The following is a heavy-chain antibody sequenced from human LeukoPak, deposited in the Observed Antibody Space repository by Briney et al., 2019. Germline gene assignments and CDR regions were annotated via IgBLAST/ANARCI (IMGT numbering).Heavy chain of an antibody. J-gene: IGHJ4*02. CDR1: GGSISNYY. Sequence: PSETLSLTCTVSGGSISNYYWSWIRQPPGEVLEWIGYIYYSGSTNYNPSLKSRVTISVDTSKNQFSLKLSSVTAADTAVYYCARVGSWYGWAYFDYWGQGTLVTVSS. CDR2: IYYSGST. V-gene: IGHV4-59*01. CDR3: ARVGSWYGWAYFDY. D-gene: IGHD6-13*01.